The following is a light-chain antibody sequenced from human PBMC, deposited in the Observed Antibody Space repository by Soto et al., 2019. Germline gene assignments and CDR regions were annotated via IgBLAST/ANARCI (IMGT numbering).Light chain of an antibody. CDR3: SSYAGSINFYV. V-gene: IGLV2-8*01. J-gene: IGLJ1*01. CDR1: SSDVGGYNY. CDR2: DVS. Sequence: QSVLTQPPSASGSPGQSVTISCTGTSSDVGGYNYVSRYQQFPGKAPKLMIYDVSERPSGVPDRFSGSKSGNTASLTVSGLQAEDEADYYCSSYAGSINFYVFGTGTKVTVL.